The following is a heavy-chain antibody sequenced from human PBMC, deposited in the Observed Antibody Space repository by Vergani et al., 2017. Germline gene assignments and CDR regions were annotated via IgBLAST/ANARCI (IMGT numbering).Heavy chain of an antibody. D-gene: IGHD3-22*01. CDR2: ISARYPST. J-gene: IGHJ4*02. CDR3: ARLSYDTTPYLQGGYDC. V-gene: IGHV3-23*01. CDR1: GFTFSACP. Sequence: EVQLLQSGGGVIQPGGSVRLSCAASGFTFSACPMTWVRQAPGKGLEWVSAISARYPSTYYADSVKGRFTISRDKSKNKLYLQMNSLRAEDTAVYYCARLSYDTTPYLQGGYDCWGQGTLVSVSS.